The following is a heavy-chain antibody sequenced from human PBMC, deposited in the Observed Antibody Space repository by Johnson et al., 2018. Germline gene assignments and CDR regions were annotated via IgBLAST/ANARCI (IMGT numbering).Heavy chain of an antibody. D-gene: IGHD2-2*03. J-gene: IGHJ3*02. V-gene: IGHV4-39*07. CDR1: GVSIRTTNYY. CDR2: IYNSGYT. Sequence: QVQLQESGPGLVKPSETLSLTCTVSGVSIRTTNYYWGWIRQSPGKGLEWIGTIYNSGYTYHNPSLESRVTIPVDTSKNQVSLKLTSVTAADTAVYYCARDPSLDGAFDIWGQGTMVTVSS. CDR3: ARDPSLDGAFDI.